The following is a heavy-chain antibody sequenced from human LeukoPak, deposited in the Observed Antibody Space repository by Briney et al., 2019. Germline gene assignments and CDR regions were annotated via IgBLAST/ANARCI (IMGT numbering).Heavy chain of an antibody. V-gene: IGHV3-23*01. D-gene: IGHD5-12*01. CDR3: ARDTGYHTFDY. Sequence: GGSLRLSCAASAFTFRSYAMSWVRQAGGKGLEWVSAISGSGGSTYYADSVKGRFTISRDNSKNTLYLQMNSLRVEDTAVYYCARDTGYHTFDYWGQGTLVTVSS. CDR1: AFTFRSYA. J-gene: IGHJ4*02. CDR2: ISGSGGST.